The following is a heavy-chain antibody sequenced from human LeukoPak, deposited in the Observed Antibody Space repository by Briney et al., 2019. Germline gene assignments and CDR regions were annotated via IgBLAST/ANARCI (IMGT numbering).Heavy chain of an antibody. J-gene: IGHJ3*02. Sequence: PSETLSLTCTVSGGSISSGGYYWSWIRQHPGKGLEWIGYIYYSGSTYYNPSLKSRVTISVDTSKNQFSLKLSSVTAADTAVYYCARDTGLDWGVPYAFDIWGQGTMVTVSS. V-gene: IGHV4-31*03. CDR3: ARDTGLDWGVPYAFDI. CDR1: GGSISSGGYY. CDR2: IYYSGST. D-gene: IGHD3/OR15-3a*01.